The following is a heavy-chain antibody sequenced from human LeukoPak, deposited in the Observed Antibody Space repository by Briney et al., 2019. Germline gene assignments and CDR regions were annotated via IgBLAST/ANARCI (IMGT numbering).Heavy chain of an antibody. J-gene: IGHJ4*02. CDR2: ISAYNGNT. D-gene: IGHD4-17*01. Sequence: ASVKVSCKASGYTFTSYGISWVRQAPGQGLEWMGWISAYNGNTNYAQKLQGRVTMTTDTSTSTAYMELRSLRSDDTAVYYCVVSYDYGDHGSGAFDYWGQGTLVTVSS. CDR3: VVSYDYGDHGSGAFDY. V-gene: IGHV1-18*01. CDR1: GYTFTSYG.